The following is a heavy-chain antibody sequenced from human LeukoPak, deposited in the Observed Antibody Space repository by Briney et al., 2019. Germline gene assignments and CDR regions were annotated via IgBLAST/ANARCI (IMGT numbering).Heavy chain of an antibody. Sequence: ASVKVSCKASGYTFTSYGISWVRRAPGQGLEWMGWVSAYNGNTNYAQKLQGRVTMTTDTSTSTAYMELRSLRSDDTAVYYCARDDPVVVVAATVWYAFDIWGQGTMVTVSS. D-gene: IGHD2-15*01. J-gene: IGHJ3*02. CDR1: GYTFTSYG. CDR3: ARDDPVVVVAATVWYAFDI. V-gene: IGHV1-18*01. CDR2: VSAYNGNT.